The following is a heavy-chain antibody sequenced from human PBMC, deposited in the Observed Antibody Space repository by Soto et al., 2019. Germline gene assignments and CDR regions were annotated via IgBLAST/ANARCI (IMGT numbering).Heavy chain of an antibody. J-gene: IGHJ5*02. CDR2: IYTSGST. Sequence: SETLSLTCTVSGGSISSYYWSWIRQPAGKGLEWIGRIYTSGSTNYNPSLKSRVTMSVDTSKNQFSLKLSSVTAADTAVYYCARDLGYCSGGSCYHNRFDPWGQGTLVTVS. CDR1: GGSISSYY. CDR3: ARDLGYCSGGSCYHNRFDP. D-gene: IGHD2-15*01. V-gene: IGHV4-4*07.